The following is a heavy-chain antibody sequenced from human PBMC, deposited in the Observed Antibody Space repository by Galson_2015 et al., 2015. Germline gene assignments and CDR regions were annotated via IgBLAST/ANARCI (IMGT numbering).Heavy chain of an antibody. D-gene: IGHD6-25*01. Sequence: SLRLSCAASGFTFSSYRMNWVRQAPGKGLEWVSYISSSSSTIYYADSVKGRFIISRDNAKKSLYLQMNSLRDEDTAVYYCACFSIAARPLDYWGQGALVTVSS. J-gene: IGHJ4*02. V-gene: IGHV3-48*02. CDR3: ACFSIAARPLDY. CDR2: ISSSSSTI. CDR1: GFTFSSYR.